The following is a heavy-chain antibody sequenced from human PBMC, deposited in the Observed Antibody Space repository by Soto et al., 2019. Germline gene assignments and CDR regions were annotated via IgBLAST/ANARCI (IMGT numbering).Heavy chain of an antibody. Sequence: PGGSLRLSCAASGFTFYSYAMTWVRQAPGKALEWVSTISGSGDSTYYADSVKGRFSISRDNYKNTVSLQMNSLRAENTAVYFCARVWERTVTTSNSFYGIDVWGAGTTVAVYS. D-gene: IGHD4-17*01. CDR3: ARVWERTVTTSNSFYGIDV. V-gene: IGHV3-23*01. CDR2: ISGSGDST. J-gene: IGHJ6*04. CDR1: GFTFYSYA.